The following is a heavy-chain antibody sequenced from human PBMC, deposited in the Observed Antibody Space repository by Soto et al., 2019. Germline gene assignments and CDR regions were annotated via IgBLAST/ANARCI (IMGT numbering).Heavy chain of an antibody. D-gene: IGHD4-4*01. CDR3: AKDGPVINWYNYMDV. CDR1: GFTFSGYA. Sequence: EVQVLESGGGLVQPGGSLRLSCGASGFTFSGYAMTWVRQAPGKGLEWVSTIGGGGGTTYYADSVKGRFTISRANSKNTLYLQMNSLRGDDTAVYYCAKDGPVINWYNYMDVWGKGTTVIVSS. CDR2: IGGGGGTT. J-gene: IGHJ6*03. V-gene: IGHV3-23*01.